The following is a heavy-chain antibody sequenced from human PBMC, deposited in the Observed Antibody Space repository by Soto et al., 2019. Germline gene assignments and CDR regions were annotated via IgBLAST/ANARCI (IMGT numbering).Heavy chain of an antibody. CDR2: TYYRSKWYN. V-gene: IGHV6-1*01. D-gene: IGHD2-2*02. CDR1: GDSVSSNSAA. J-gene: IGHJ3*02. Sequence: SQTLSLTCAISGDSVSSNSAAWNWIRQSPSRGLEWLGRTYYRSKWYNDYAVSVKSRITINPDTSKNQFSLQLNSVTPEDTAVYYCARWKYLSAAISGEDAFDIWGQGTMVTVSS. CDR3: ARWKYLSAAISGEDAFDI.